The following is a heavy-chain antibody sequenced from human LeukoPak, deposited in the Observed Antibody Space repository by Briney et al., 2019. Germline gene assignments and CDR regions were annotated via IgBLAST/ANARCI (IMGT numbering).Heavy chain of an antibody. CDR1: GFTFTSYD. CDR2: MSPNNGNT. V-gene: IGHV1-18*01. CDR3: ARDRDYGDYVFYFDY. Sequence: ASVKVSCKASGFTFTSYDINWVRQASGQGLEWMGWMSPNNGNTNYAQKLQGRVTMTTDTSTSTAYMELRSLRSDDTAVYYCARDRDYGDYVFYFDYWGQGTLVTVSS. J-gene: IGHJ4*02. D-gene: IGHD4-17*01.